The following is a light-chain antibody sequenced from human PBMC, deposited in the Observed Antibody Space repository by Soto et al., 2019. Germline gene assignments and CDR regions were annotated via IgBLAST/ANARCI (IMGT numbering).Light chain of an antibody. CDR2: GAS. Sequence: EIVMTQSPATLSVSPGERATLSCRASQSVRSYLAWYQQKPGQAPRLLVYGASTRATGIPASFSGSGSGTEFSLTISSLQSEDFAVYYCQQYNDWPQVTFGQGTKVEIK. J-gene: IGKJ1*01. CDR1: QSVRSY. CDR3: QQYNDWPQVT. V-gene: IGKV3-15*01.